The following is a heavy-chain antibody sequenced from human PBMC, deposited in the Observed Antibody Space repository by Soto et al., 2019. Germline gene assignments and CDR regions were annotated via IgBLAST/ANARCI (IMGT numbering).Heavy chain of an antibody. V-gene: IGHV3-30*18. CDR3: AKSNWFTYYYDSSGYYYLDY. CDR2: ISYDGSNK. Sequence: PGGSLRLSCAASGFTFSSYGMHWVRQAPGKGLEWVAVISYDGSNKYYADSVKGRFTISRDNSKNTLYLQMNSLRAEDTAVYYCAKSNWFTYYYDSSGYYYLDYWGQGTLVRVSS. J-gene: IGHJ4*02. CDR1: GFTFSSYG. D-gene: IGHD3-22*01.